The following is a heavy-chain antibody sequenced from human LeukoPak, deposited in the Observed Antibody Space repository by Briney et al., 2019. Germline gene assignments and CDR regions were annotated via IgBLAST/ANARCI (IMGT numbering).Heavy chain of an antibody. CDR1: GGSISSGGYY. J-gene: IGHJ4*02. Sequence: PSETLSLTCTVSGGSISSGGYYWSWIRQHPGKGLEWIGYIYYSGGTYYNPSLKSRVTISVDTSKNQFSLKLSSVTAADTAVYYCARDSGDGLDYWGQGTLVTVSS. CDR3: ARDSGDGLDY. D-gene: IGHD5-24*01. V-gene: IGHV4-31*03. CDR2: IYYSGGT.